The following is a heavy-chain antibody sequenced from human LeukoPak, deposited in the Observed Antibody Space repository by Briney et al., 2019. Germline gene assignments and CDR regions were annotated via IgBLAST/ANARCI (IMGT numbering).Heavy chain of an antibody. Sequence: PSETLSLTCTVSGASISSGDSHWSWIRQSPGEALEWIGYIFYSGTIYYNPSLKSRVTISVDTSKNQFSLKLGSVTATDTAVYYCARVDTAMDVDYWGQGTLVTVSS. J-gene: IGHJ4*02. CDR3: ARVDTAMDVDY. V-gene: IGHV4-30-4*01. CDR2: IFYSGTI. CDR1: GASISSGDSH. D-gene: IGHD5-18*01.